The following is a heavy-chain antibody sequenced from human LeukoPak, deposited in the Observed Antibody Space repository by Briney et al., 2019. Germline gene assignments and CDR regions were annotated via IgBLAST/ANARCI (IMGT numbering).Heavy chain of an antibody. CDR1: GFTFTSYS. D-gene: IGHD3-22*01. CDR2: ISGGGGST. V-gene: IGHV3-23*01. CDR3: ATAAYDSGSYIVNHDY. J-gene: IGHJ4*02. Sequence: PGGSLRLSCAASGFTFTSYSMNWVRQAPGKGLEWVSTISGGGGSTYYADSVKGRFTISRDNSKNTLFLQMNSLRAEDTAVYYCATAAYDSGSYIVNHDYWGQGTLVTVSS.